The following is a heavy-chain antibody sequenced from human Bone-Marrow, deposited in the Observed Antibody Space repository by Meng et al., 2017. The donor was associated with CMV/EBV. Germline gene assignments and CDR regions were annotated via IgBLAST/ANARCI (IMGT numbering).Heavy chain of an antibody. CDR2: ISVGGSTI. Sequence: GESLKISCAASGFTFSSYEMNWVRQASGKGLEWVSYISVGGSTIYYTDSVKGRFTISRDNAKNSLYLQMNSLRAEDTAVYYCARGAGYVFDPWGQGTLVTVSS. CDR3: ARGAGYVFDP. V-gene: IGHV3-48*03. D-gene: IGHD3-16*01. CDR1: GFTFSSYE. J-gene: IGHJ5*02.